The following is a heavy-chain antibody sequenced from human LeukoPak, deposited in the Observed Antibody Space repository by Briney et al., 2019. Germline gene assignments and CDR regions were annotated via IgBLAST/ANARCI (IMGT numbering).Heavy chain of an antibody. Sequence: QSGGSLRLSCAASGFTFSSYGMNWVRQAPGKGLDWVAVISNDGSKKYYADSVKGRFTISRDNSKNTLSLQVSSLRTEDTAVYYCAKDRYSYAFEYSDSWGQGTLVTVSS. D-gene: IGHD5-18*01. V-gene: IGHV3-30*18. J-gene: IGHJ4*02. CDR1: GFTFSSYG. CDR3: AKDRYSYAFEYSDS. CDR2: ISNDGSKK.